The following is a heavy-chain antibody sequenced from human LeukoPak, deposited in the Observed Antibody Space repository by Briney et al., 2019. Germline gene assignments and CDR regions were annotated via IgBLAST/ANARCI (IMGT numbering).Heavy chain of an antibody. CDR2: ISASGAVP. Sequence: PGGSLRLSCAASGFRFDSFYMGWIRQVPGKGLDYIALISASGAVPYYAESVKGRCTISRDNARNSVSLQMNSLSADDTAVYYCARSLIVASEDYWGQGTLVTVSS. CDR1: GFRFDSFY. V-gene: IGHV3-11*04. D-gene: IGHD3-22*01. CDR3: ARSLIVASEDY. J-gene: IGHJ4*02.